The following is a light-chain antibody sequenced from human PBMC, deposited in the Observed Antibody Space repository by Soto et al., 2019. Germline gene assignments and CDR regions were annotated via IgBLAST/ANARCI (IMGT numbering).Light chain of an antibody. J-gene: IGLJ1*01. CDR1: SSDVGSYTY. CDR2: EVN. V-gene: IGLV2-14*01. Sequence: QSALTQPASVSGSPRQSITISCTGASSDVGSYTYVSWYQQHPGKAPKLLIYEVNNRPSGVSNRFSGSKSGNTASLTISGLXAEDEADYYCSSYTSSTTLYVFGTGTKVT. CDR3: SSYTSSTTLYV.